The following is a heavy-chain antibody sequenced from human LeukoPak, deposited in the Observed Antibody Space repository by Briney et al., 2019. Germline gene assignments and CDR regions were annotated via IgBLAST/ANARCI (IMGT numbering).Heavy chain of an antibody. CDR2: ISSSSSYI. Sequence: GGSLRLSCAASGFTFSSYAMSWVRQAPGKGLEWVSSISSSSSYIYYADSVKGRFTISRDNAKNSLYLQMNSLRAEDTAVYYCARALSGYYDYVWGSYRFSPSAFDIWGQGTMVTVSS. CDR3: ARALSGYYDYVWGSYRFSPSAFDI. J-gene: IGHJ3*02. D-gene: IGHD3-16*02. CDR1: GFTFSSYA. V-gene: IGHV3-21*01.